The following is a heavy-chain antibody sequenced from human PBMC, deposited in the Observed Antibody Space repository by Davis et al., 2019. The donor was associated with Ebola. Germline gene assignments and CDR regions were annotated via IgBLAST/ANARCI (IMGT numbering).Heavy chain of an antibody. Sequence: HTGGSLRLSCAASGFTFSSYWMHWVRQAPGKGLVWVSRINSDGTTTTYADSVKGRFTISRDNAKNTLYLQMNSLRVEDTAVYYCACYVLGWGQGTLVTVSS. CDR2: INSDGTTT. CDR1: GFTFSSYW. D-gene: IGHD2-8*01. CDR3: ACYVLG. V-gene: IGHV3-74*01. J-gene: IGHJ4*02.